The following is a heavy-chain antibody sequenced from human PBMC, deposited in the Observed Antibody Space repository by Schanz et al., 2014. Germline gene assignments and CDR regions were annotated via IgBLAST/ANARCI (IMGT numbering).Heavy chain of an antibody. CDR3: AKGRFGELSAFDI. J-gene: IGHJ3*02. CDR1: GLIFSNYV. CDR2: IGTSGGT. V-gene: IGHV3-23*04. Sequence: EEQLVESGGGLVQPGGSLRLSCAASGLIFSNYVMSWVRQAPGKGLEWVSTIGTSGGTNYAESVKGRFTISRDNSKNTLYLQMNSLRAEDTAVYYCAKGRFGELSAFDIWGQGTMVTVSS. D-gene: IGHD3-10*01.